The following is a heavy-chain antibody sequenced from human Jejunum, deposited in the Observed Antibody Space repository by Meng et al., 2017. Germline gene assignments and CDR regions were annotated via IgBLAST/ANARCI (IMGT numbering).Heavy chain of an antibody. CDR1: GYTFTGYY. CDR2: INPNSGGT. J-gene: IGHJ4*02. V-gene: IGHV1-2*02. CDR3: ARDRGGGSSPGY. Sequence: ASVKVSCKASGYTFTGYYMHWVRQAPGQGLEWMGWINPNSGGTNYAQKFQGRVTMTRDTSISTAYMELSRLRSDDPAVYYCARDRGGGSSPGYWGQGTLVTVSS. D-gene: IGHD1-26*01.